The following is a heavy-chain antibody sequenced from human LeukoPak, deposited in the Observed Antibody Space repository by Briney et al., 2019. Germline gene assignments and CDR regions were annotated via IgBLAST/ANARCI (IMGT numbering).Heavy chain of an antibody. Sequence: SETLSLTCTVSGGSISSYYWTWIRQPAGKGLEWIGRIYSSGSTSYNPTLKSRVTMSVDTSKNQFSQKLSSVTAADTAVYYCARANYYDSSGYYPGWCDPWGQGTLVTVSS. J-gene: IGHJ5*02. CDR3: ARANYYDSSGYYPGWCDP. CDR2: IYSSGST. V-gene: IGHV4-4*07. D-gene: IGHD3-22*01. CDR1: GGSISSYY.